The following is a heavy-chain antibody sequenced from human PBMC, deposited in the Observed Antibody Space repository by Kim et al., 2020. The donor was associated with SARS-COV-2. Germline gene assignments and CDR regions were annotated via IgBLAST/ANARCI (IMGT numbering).Heavy chain of an antibody. D-gene: IGHD3-9*01. CDR3: ARGIRYFDWLGFDY. Sequence: SETLSLTCAVYGGSFSGYYWSWIRQPPGKGLEWIGEINHSGSTNYNPSLKSRVTISVDTSKNQFSLKLSSVTAADTAVYYCARGIRYFDWLGFDYWGQGTLVTVSS. V-gene: IGHV4-34*01. CDR1: GGSFSGYY. CDR2: INHSGST. J-gene: IGHJ4*02.